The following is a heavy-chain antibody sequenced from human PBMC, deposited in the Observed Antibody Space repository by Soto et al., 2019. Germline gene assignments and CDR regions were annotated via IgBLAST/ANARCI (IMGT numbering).Heavy chain of an antibody. D-gene: IGHD5-12*01. Sequence: EVQLVESGGGLVQPGGSLRLSCAASGFTFSSYSMNWVRQAPGKGLEWVSYISSSSSTIYYADSVKGRFTISRDNAKNSLYLQMNSLRAEDTAVYYCAREGWLRHFDYWGQGTLVTVSS. CDR1: GFTFSSYS. J-gene: IGHJ4*02. CDR3: AREGWLRHFDY. CDR2: ISSSSSTI. V-gene: IGHV3-48*01.